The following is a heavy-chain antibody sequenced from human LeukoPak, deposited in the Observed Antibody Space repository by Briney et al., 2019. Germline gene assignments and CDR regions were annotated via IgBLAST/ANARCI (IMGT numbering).Heavy chain of an antibody. CDR2: INPNSGGT. D-gene: IGHD4-17*01. J-gene: IGHJ4*02. V-gene: IGHV1-2*04. Sequence: ASVKVSCKASGYTFTSYDINWVRQATGQGLEWMGWINPNSGGTNYAQKFQGWVTMTRDTSISTAYMELSRLRSDDTAVYYCARERGTVTTANFDYWGQGTLVTVSS. CDR3: ARERGTVTTANFDY. CDR1: GYTFTSYD.